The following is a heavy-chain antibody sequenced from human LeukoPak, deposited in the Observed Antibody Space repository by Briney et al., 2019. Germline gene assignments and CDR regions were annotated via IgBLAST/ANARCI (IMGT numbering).Heavy chain of an antibody. V-gene: IGHV3-30*18. CDR3: AKARGYSYGSIDY. CDR1: GFTFSSYG. J-gene: IGHJ4*02. CDR2: ISYDGSNK. Sequence: GGSLRLSCAASGFTFSSYGMHWVRQAPGKGLEWVAVISYDGSNKYYADSVKGRFTISRDNSKNTLYLQMNSLRAEDTAVYYCAKARGYSYGSIDYWGQGTLVTVSS. D-gene: IGHD5-18*01.